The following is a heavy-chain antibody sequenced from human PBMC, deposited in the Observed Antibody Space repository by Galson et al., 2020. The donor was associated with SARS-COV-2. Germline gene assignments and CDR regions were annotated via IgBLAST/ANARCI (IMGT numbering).Heavy chain of an antibody. CDR3: ARSVVGYTNWFDS. J-gene: IGHJ5*01. CDR1: GGFIGSGNFY. Sequence: SQTLSLTCSVSGGFIGSGNFYWGWIRQHPGKGLEWLGYIHYTGTTYYNPSLKSRVGISVETSESQFSLNLNSVPAADTAVYYCARSVVGYTNWFDSWGPGTLVTVAS. CDR2: IHYTGTT. V-gene: IGHV4-31*03. D-gene: IGHD2-21*01.